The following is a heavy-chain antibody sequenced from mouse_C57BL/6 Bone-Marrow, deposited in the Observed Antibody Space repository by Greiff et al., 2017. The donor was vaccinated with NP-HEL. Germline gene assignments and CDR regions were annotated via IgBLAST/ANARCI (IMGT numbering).Heavy chain of an antibody. V-gene: IGHV1-61*01. CDR3: ARSGYFEV. J-gene: IGHJ1*03. CDR1: GYTFTSYW. CDR2: IYPSDSET. Sequence: QVHVKQPGAELVRPGSSVKLSCKASGYTFTSYWMDWVKQRPGQGLEWIGNIYPSDSETHYTQKFKDKATLTVDKSSSTAYMQLSSLTSEDSAVDYCARSGYFEVWGTGTTGTVSS.